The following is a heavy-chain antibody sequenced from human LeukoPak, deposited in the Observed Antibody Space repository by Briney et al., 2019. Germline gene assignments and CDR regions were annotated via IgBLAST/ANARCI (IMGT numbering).Heavy chain of an antibody. V-gene: IGHV3-30*18. Sequence: GGSLRLSCGASGFAFSGYGMNWVRQAPGKGLEWVAVISYDGSNKYYADSVKGRFTISRDNSKNTLYLQMNSLRAEDTAVYYCAKSRGSGSYWGSGFDYWGQGTLVTVSS. CDR2: ISYDGSNK. CDR1: GFAFSGYG. J-gene: IGHJ4*02. D-gene: IGHD1-26*01. CDR3: AKSRGSGSYWGSGFDY.